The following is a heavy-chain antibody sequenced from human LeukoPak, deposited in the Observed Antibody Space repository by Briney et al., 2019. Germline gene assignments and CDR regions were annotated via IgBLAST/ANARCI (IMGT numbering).Heavy chain of an antibody. J-gene: IGHJ4*02. Sequence: GGSLRLFCAVSGITLSNYGMSWVRQAPGKGLEWVAGISGSGGSTNYADSVKGRFTISRDNRKNTLYLQMNSLRAEDTAVYFCAKRGVVIRVILVGFHKEAYYFDSWGQGALVTVSS. CDR2: ISGSGGST. CDR1: GITLSNYG. D-gene: IGHD3-22*01. CDR3: AKRGVVIRVILVGFHKEAYYFDS. V-gene: IGHV3-23*01.